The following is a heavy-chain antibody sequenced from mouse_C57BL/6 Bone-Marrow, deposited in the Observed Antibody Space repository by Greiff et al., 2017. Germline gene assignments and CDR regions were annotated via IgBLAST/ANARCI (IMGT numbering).Heavy chain of an antibody. Sequence: QVHVKQSGAELARPGASVKLSCKASGYTFTSYGISWVKQRTGQGLEWIGEIYPRSGNTYYNEKFKGKATLTADKSSSTAYMELRSLTSEDSAVXFCARSMGGYFDYWGQGTTLTVSS. CDR1: GYTFTSYG. V-gene: IGHV1-81*01. CDR3: ARSMGGYFDY. CDR2: IYPRSGNT. J-gene: IGHJ2*01.